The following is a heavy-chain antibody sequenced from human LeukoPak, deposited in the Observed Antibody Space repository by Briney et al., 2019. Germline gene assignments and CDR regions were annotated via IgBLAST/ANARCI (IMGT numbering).Heavy chain of an antibody. D-gene: IGHD2-2*01. Sequence: ASVKVSCKASGYTFTGYYMHWLRQAPGQGLEWMGWINPNSGGTNYAQKFQGRVTMTRDTSISTAYMELSRLRSDDTAVYYCAGDIVVVPAADYYYGMDVWGQGTTVTVSS. CDR3: AGDIVVVPAADYYYGMDV. J-gene: IGHJ6*02. V-gene: IGHV1-2*02. CDR1: GYTFTGYY. CDR2: INPNSGGT.